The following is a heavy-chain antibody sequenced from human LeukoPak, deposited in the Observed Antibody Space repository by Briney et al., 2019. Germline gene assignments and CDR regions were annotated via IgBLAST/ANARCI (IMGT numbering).Heavy chain of an antibody. CDR3: ARVNRKSYSGYCSSTSCYYYYYMDV. D-gene: IGHD2-2*01. Sequence: SETLSLTCTVSGGSISSSSYYWGWIRQPPGKGLEWIGSIYYSGSTYYNPSLKSRVTISVDTSKNQFSLKLSSVIAADTAVYYCARVNRKSYSGYCSSTSCYYYYYMDVWGKGTTVTVSS. CDR2: IYYSGST. CDR1: GGSISSSSYY. J-gene: IGHJ6*03. V-gene: IGHV4-39*07.